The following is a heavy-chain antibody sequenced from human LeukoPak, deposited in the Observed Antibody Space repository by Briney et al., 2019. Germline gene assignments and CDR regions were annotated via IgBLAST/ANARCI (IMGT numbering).Heavy chain of an antibody. Sequence: GGSLRLSCAASGFTFSSYAMSWVRQAPGKGLEWVSAISGSGGSTYYADSVKGRFTISRDNSKNTLYLQMTSLRAEDTAIYYCAKSKTWYDAFDIWGQGTMVTVSS. J-gene: IGHJ3*02. V-gene: IGHV3-23*01. CDR1: GFTFSSYA. D-gene: IGHD6-13*01. CDR3: AKSKTWYDAFDI. CDR2: ISGSGGST.